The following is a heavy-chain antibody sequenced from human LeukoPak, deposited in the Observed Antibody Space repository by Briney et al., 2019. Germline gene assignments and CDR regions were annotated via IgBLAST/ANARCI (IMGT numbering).Heavy chain of an antibody. CDR3: ARGMAVAGIYMY. J-gene: IGHJ4*02. CDR1: GYTFTSYG. V-gene: IGHV1-18*01. Sequence: GASVKVSCKASGYTFTSYGISWVRQAPGQGLEWMGWISGYSDNTKYSQKLQGRVTVTKDTSTSTAYMELRSLRSDDTAVYYCARGMAVAGIYMYWGQGTLVTVSS. D-gene: IGHD6-19*01. CDR2: ISGYSDNT.